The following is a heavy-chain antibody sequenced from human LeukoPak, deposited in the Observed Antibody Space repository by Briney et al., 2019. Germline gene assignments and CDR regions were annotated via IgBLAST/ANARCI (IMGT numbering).Heavy chain of an antibody. Sequence: GGSLRLSCAASGFILSSYAMHWVRQAPGKGLEWVAVISYDGSNKYYADSVKGRFTISRGNSKNTLYVQMNSLRAEDTAVYYCASTRSSSWPIYYYFDYWGQGTLVTVSS. CDR1: GFILSSYA. V-gene: IGHV3-30-3*01. CDR3: ASTRSSSWPIYYYFDY. D-gene: IGHD6-13*01. CDR2: ISYDGSNK. J-gene: IGHJ4*02.